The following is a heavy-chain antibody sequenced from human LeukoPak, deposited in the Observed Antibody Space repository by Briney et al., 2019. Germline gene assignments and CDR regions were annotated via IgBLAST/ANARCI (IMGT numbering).Heavy chain of an antibody. CDR1: GYSENFYG. CDR2: ISAQHGQT. V-gene: IGHV1-18*01. Sequence: GASVKVSCKTSGYSENFYGITWVRQVAGQGLEWTGWISAQHGQTEYAPNSQDRVTMTTDTYTNTAYMELRSLRSDYTAVYYCAGSLGYCTSNVCYLKYWGQGTLVTVSS. J-gene: IGHJ4*02. D-gene: IGHD2-8*01. CDR3: AGSLGYCTSNVCYLKY.